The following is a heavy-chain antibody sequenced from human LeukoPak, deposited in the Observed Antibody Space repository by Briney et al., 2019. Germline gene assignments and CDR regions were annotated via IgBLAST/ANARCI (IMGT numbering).Heavy chain of an antibody. J-gene: IGHJ5*02. Sequence: PGGSLRLSCAASGFTFSSYAMHWVRQAPGKGLEWVAVISYDGSNKYYADSVKGRFTISRDNSKNTLYLQMNSLRAEDTAVYYCARAAAETGSFRDNWFDPWGQGTLVTVSS. CDR1: GFTFSSYA. CDR2: ISYDGSNK. D-gene: IGHD3-9*01. V-gene: IGHV3-30*04. CDR3: ARAAAETGSFRDNWFDP.